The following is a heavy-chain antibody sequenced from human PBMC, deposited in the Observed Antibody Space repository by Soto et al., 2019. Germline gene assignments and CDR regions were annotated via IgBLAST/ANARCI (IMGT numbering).Heavy chain of an antibody. J-gene: IGHJ4*02. D-gene: IGHD6-6*01. CDR3: AKGGDRIAARAGFDY. CDR2: ISYDGSNK. V-gene: IGHV3-30*18. Sequence: QVQLVESGGGVVQPGRSLRLSCAASGFTFSSYGMHWVRQAPGKGLERVAVISYDGSNKYYADSVKGRFTISRDNSKNTLYLQMNSLRAEDTAVYYCAKGGDRIAARAGFDYWGQGTLVTVSS. CDR1: GFTFSSYG.